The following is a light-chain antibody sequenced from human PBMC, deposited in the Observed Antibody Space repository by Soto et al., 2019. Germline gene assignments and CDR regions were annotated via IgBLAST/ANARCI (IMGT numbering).Light chain of an antibody. V-gene: IGLV4-60*03. CDR1: SGHTSHI. CDR3: ETWDSNIGR. Sequence: QSVLTQSSSASASLGSSVKLTCSPDSGHTSHIIAWHQQQPGKAPRYLMKLEGSGNYHKGSGVPDRFSGSSSGADRYLTISNLRSEDEADYSCETWDSNIGRFGEGTKLTVL. J-gene: IGLJ2*01. CDR2: LEGSGNY.